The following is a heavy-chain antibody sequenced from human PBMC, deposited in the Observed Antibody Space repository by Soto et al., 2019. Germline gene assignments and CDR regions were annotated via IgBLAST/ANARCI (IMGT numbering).Heavy chain of an antibody. Sequence: SVKVSCKASGGTFSSYAISWVRQAPGQGLEWMGGIIPIFGTANYAQKFQGRVTITADESTSTAYMELSSLRSEDTAVYYCARAGYVQPHEFDYWGQGTLVTVSS. CDR1: GGTFSSYA. CDR2: IIPIFGTA. V-gene: IGHV1-69*13. D-gene: IGHD2-2*01. CDR3: ARAGYVQPHEFDY. J-gene: IGHJ4*02.